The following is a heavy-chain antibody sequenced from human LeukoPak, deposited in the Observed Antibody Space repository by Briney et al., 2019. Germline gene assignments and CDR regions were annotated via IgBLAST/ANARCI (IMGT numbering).Heavy chain of an antibody. CDR1: GYTFTSYG. V-gene: IGHV1-18*01. CDR2: ISAYNGNT. CDR3: ARFSIPANWFDP. Sequence: ASVKVSCKASGYTFTSYGISWVRQTPGQGLEWLGWISAYNGNTNYAQNLQGRVTMTTDTSTRIAYMELRSLGSDDTATYYCARFSIPANWFDPWGQGTLVTVSS. J-gene: IGHJ5*02. D-gene: IGHD6-25*01.